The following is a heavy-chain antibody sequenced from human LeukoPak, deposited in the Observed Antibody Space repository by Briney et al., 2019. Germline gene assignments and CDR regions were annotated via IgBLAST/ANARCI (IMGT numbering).Heavy chain of an antibody. CDR3: AKSVAAAWDAFDI. CDR1: GFTFSNYA. Sequence: GGSLRLSCAVSGFTFSNYAMSWVRQAPGKGLEWVSGISGSGGSTYYADSVKGRFTISRDNSKNTLYLQMNTLRAEDTAVYYCAKSVAAAWDAFDIWGQGTMVTVSS. V-gene: IGHV3-23*01. J-gene: IGHJ3*02. CDR2: ISGSGGST. D-gene: IGHD6-13*01.